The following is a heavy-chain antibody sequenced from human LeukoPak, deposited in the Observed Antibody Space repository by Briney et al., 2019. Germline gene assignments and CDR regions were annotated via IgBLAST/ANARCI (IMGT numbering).Heavy chain of an antibody. CDR3: AKDPGIAVAGAWEY. CDR2: ISGSGGST. CDR1: GFAFSSYA. J-gene: IGHJ4*02. V-gene: IGHV3-23*01. D-gene: IGHD6-19*01. Sequence: GGSLRLSCAASGFAFSSYAMSWVRQAPGKGLEWVSAISGSGGSTYYADSVKGRFTISRDNSKNTLYLQMNSLRAEDTAVYYCAKDPGIAVAGAWEYWGQGTLVTVSS.